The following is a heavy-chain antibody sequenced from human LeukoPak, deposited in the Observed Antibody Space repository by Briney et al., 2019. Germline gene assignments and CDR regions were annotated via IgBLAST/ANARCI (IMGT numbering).Heavy chain of an antibody. Sequence: ASVKVSCKASGGTFSSYAISWVRQAPGQGLEWMGWINPNSGGTNYAQKFQGRVTMTRDTSISTAYMELSRLRSDDTAVYYCARAVATPEQYYFDYWGQGTLVTVSS. CDR3: ARAVATPEQYYFDY. CDR2: INPNSGGT. D-gene: IGHD5-12*01. J-gene: IGHJ4*02. CDR1: GGTFSSYA. V-gene: IGHV1-2*02.